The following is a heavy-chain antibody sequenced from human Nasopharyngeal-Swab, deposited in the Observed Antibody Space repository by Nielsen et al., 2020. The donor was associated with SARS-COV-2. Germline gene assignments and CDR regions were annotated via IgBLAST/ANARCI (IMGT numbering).Heavy chain of an antibody. V-gene: IGHV5-51*01. CDR3: VRLNSGSYPDY. J-gene: IGHJ4*02. Sequence: VRQMPGKGLEWMGIIYPGDSDTRYSPSFQGQVTISADKSISTAYLQWSSLKASDTAMYYCVRLNSGSYPDYWGQGTLVTVSS. D-gene: IGHD1-26*01. CDR2: IYPGDSDT.